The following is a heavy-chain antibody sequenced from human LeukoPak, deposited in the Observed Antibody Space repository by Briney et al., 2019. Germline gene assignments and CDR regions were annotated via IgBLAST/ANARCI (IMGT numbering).Heavy chain of an antibody. Sequence: GASVKVSCKASGYTFTSYGISWVRQAPGQGLEWMGGIIPIFGTANYAQKFQGRVTITADESTSTAYMELSSLRSEDTAVYYCARRSSSSPGNGNWFDPWGQGTLVTVSS. CDR1: GYTFTSYG. J-gene: IGHJ5*02. CDR3: ARRSSSSPGNGNWFDP. D-gene: IGHD6-13*01. CDR2: IIPIFGTA. V-gene: IGHV1-69*13.